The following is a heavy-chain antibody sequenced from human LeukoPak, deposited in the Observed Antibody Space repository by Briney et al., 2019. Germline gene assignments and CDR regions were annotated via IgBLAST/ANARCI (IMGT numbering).Heavy chain of an antibody. CDR1: GFTFSSYW. CDR2: IKQDGSEK. CDR3: ASGSYSNWFDP. Sequence: VGSLRLSCAASGFTFSSYWMSWVRQAPGKGLEWVANIKQDGSEKYYVDSVKGRFTISRDNAKNSLYLQMNSLRAEDTAVYYCASGSYSNWFDPWGQGTLVTVSS. J-gene: IGHJ5*02. D-gene: IGHD1-26*01. V-gene: IGHV3-7*01.